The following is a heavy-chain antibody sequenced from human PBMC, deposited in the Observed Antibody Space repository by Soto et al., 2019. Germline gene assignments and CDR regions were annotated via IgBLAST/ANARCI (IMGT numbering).Heavy chain of an antibody. D-gene: IGHD2-21*02. Sequence: QVQLQQWGAGLLKPSETLSLTCAVYGGSFSGYYWSWIRQPPGKGLEWLGEIRHSGSTNYNPSLKGRVTISVATSRSQFSLKLSSVTAADTAVYYCARTYGGNSFAYWGQGTLVTVSS. CDR2: IRHSGST. CDR1: GGSFSGYY. CDR3: ARTYGGNSFAY. J-gene: IGHJ4*02. V-gene: IGHV4-34*01.